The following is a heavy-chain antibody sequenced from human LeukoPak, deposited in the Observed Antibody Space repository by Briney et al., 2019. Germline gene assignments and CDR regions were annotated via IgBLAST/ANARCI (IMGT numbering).Heavy chain of an antibody. CDR2: ISDGGDNT. Sequence: GGSLRLSCAASGFIFCSFAISWVRQAPGKGLEWVSLISDGGDNTYYADSVKGRLTISRDNSKNTLYLQMNSLRAEDTAVYYCAKLGNFASGSYSDWGQGTLVTVSS. CDR1: GFIFCSFA. D-gene: IGHD3-10*01. CDR3: AKLGNFASGSYSD. V-gene: IGHV3-23*01. J-gene: IGHJ4*02.